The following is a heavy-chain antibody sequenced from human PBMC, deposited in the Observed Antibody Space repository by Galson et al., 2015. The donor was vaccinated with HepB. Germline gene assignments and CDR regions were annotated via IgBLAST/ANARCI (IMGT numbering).Heavy chain of an antibody. CDR1: GFSFKSSG. CDR2: IWYDGSKK. D-gene: IGHD6-13*01. J-gene: IGHJ6*02. Sequence: LRLSCAASGFSFKSSGMHWVRQAPGKGLEWVTIIWYDGSKKYYPDSLKGRFTISRDNSKNTLYLDMNGLRAEDTAVYYCARVVQQLAYGMDVWGQGTTVTVSS. CDR3: ARVVQQLAYGMDV. V-gene: IGHV3-33*01.